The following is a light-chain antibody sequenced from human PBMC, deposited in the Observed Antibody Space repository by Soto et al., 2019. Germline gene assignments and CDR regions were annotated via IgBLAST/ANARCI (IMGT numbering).Light chain of an antibody. CDR1: SSNIGAGYD. V-gene: IGLV1-40*01. CDR2: GNS. CDR3: QSYDSSLSGSNVV. J-gene: IGLJ2*01. Sequence: QSVLTQPPSVSGAPGQRVTISCTGSSSNIGAGYDVHWYQQLPGTAPKPLIYGNSNRPSGVPDRFSGSKSGTSASLAITGLQAEDEADYYCQSYDSSLSGSNVVFGGGTKVTVL.